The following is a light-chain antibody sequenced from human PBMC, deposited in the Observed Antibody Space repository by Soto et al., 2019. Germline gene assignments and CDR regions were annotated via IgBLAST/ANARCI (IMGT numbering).Light chain of an antibody. Sequence: DIQMTQSPSSLSASVGDRVTITCRASQGISYYLAWYQQKPGKVPKLLIYAASTLQSGVPSRFSGSGSGTDFTLTISSLQPEDVATYYCQKYNSVTFTFGPGTKVDIK. V-gene: IGKV1-27*01. CDR3: QKYNSVTFT. CDR1: QGISYY. CDR2: AAS. J-gene: IGKJ3*01.